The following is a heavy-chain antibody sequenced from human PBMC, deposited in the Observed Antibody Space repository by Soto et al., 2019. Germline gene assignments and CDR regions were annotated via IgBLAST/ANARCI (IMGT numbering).Heavy chain of an antibody. CDR2: IYHSGST. V-gene: IGHV4-4*02. J-gene: IGHJ5*02. D-gene: IGHD2-2*01. Sequence: PSETLSLTCAVSGGSISSSNWWSWVRQPPGKGLEWIGEIYHSGSTNYNPSLKSRVTISVDKSKNQFSLKLSSVTAADTAVYYCAGSGEFCSSTSSPDKNWFAPGGQEPLAPASS. CDR1: GGSISSSNW. CDR3: AGSGEFCSSTSSPDKNWFAP.